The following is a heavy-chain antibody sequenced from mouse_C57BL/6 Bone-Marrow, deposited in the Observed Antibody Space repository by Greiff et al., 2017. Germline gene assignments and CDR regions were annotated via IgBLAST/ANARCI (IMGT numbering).Heavy chain of an antibody. CDR3: ASRDSASTAWFAY. CDR2: INPSNGGT. J-gene: IGHJ3*01. Sequence: VQLQQPGTELVKPGASVKLSCKASGYTFTSYWLHWVKQRPGQGLEWIGNINPSNGGTNYNEKFKSKATLPVDKSSSTAYMQLSSLTSEDSAVYYGASRDSASTAWFAYWGQGTLVTVSA. D-gene: IGHD3-2*01. CDR1: GYTFTSYW. V-gene: IGHV1-53*01.